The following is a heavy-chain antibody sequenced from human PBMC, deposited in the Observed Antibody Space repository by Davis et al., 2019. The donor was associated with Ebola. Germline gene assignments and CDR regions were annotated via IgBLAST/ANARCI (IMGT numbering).Heavy chain of an antibody. CDR2: ISASNHYI. V-gene: IGHV3-21*01. CDR3: ARDAAYCNGIVCPSEY. CDR1: GFTFSSYA. Sequence: PGGSLRLSCAASGFTFSSYAMNWVRQAPGKGLEWISSISASNHYILYADSVKGRFTISRDNAKNSLYLQMNSLRAEDTAVYYCARDAAYCNGIVCPSEYWGQGTLVTVSS. J-gene: IGHJ4*02. D-gene: IGHD2/OR15-2a*01.